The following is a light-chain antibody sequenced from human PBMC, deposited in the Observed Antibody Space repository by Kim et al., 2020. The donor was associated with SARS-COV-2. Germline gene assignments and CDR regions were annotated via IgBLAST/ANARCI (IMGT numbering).Light chain of an antibody. Sequence: GQKITISFSGSSANIGRYCIYWYQQFPEPAPKLLIYRNTLRPSGVPDRFSGSKSGTSASLDISGLRSEDEATYYCEVWDDSLSGVVFGGGTQLTVL. V-gene: IGLV1-47*01. J-gene: IGLJ2*01. CDR1: SANIGRYC. CDR3: EVWDDSLSGVV. CDR2: RNT.